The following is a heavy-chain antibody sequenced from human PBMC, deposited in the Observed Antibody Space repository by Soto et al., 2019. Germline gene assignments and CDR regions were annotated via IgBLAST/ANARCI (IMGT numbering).Heavy chain of an antibody. J-gene: IGHJ4*02. Sequence: QVQLLESGGGVVQPGGSLRLSCAASGFTFSSYGMQWVRQAPGKGLVWVAVIWYDGSNKYYADSVKGRFTMSRDNPKKTLYLPMNTLRAEDPAVYYCARDYDSSGYPRYYIAYWGQGTPVNVSS. CDR1: GFTFSSYG. D-gene: IGHD3-22*01. V-gene: IGHV3-33*01. CDR3: ARDYDSSGYPRYYIAY. CDR2: IWYDGSNK.